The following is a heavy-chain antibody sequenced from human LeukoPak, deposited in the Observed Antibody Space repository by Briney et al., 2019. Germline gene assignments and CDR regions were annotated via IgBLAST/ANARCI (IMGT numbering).Heavy chain of an antibody. J-gene: IGHJ6*03. CDR1: GYTFTSYY. Sequence: GASVKVSCKASGYTFTSYYMHWVRQAPGQGLEWMGIINPSGGSTSYAQKFQGRVTMTRDMSTSTVYMELSSLRSEDTAVYYCARWGQYTAMVPYNTIYYYYMDVWGKGTTVTDSS. CDR2: INPSGGST. D-gene: IGHD5-18*01. CDR3: ARWGQYTAMVPYNTIYYYYMDV. V-gene: IGHV1-46*01.